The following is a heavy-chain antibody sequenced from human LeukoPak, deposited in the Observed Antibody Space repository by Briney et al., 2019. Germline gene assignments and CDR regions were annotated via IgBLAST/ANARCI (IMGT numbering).Heavy chain of an antibody. CDR1: GGSFSGYY. D-gene: IGHD3-22*01. CDR2: INHSGST. Sequence: PSETLSLTCAVYGGSFSGYYWSWIRQPPGKGLEWIGEINHSGSTNYNPSLKSRVTISVDKSKNQFSLRLSSVTAADTAVYYCASRLYDSARNFDYWGQGTLVTVSS. V-gene: IGHV4-34*01. J-gene: IGHJ4*02. CDR3: ASRLYDSARNFDY.